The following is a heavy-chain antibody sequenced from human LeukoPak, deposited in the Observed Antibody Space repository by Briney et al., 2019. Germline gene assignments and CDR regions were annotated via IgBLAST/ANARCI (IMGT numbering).Heavy chain of an antibody. CDR1: GGSFSGYY. CDR3: ARTPYSSSWYRGANWFDP. V-gene: IGHV4-34*01. D-gene: IGHD6-13*01. J-gene: IGHJ5*02. Sequence: SETLSLTCAVYGGSFSGYYWSWIRQPPGKGLEWIGEINHSGSTNYNPSLKSRVTISVDTSKNQFSLKLSSVTAADTAVYYCARTPYSSSWYRGANWFDPWGQGTLVTVSS. CDR2: INHSGST.